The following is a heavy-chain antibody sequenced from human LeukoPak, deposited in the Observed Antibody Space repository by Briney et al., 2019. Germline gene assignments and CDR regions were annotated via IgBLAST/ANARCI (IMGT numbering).Heavy chain of an antibody. CDR3: ARGTNPPRFLEWLIKEGAFDI. V-gene: IGHV3-23*01. J-gene: IGHJ3*02. D-gene: IGHD3-3*01. CDR2: ITTSGGST. Sequence: GGSLRLSCAAPGFTFGSYAMSWVRQAPGKGLEWVSGITTSGGSTYYADSVKGRFTISRDNSKNTLYLQMNSLRAEDTAVYYCARGTNPPRFLEWLIKEGAFDIWGQGTMVTVSS. CDR1: GFTFGSYA.